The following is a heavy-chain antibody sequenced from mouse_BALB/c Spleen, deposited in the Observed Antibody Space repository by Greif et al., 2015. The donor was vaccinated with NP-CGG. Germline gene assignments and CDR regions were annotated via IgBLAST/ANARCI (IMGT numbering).Heavy chain of an antibody. Sequence: LQEPGAELAKPGASVKMSCKASGYTFTSYWMHWVKQRPGKGLEWIGYINPSTGYTEHNQKFMGKTTLTADKTSITAYMQLSSLTSEDSAVYYFASYYGSLYAMDYWGQGTSVTVSS. CDR2: INPSTGYT. V-gene: IGHV1-7*01. CDR3: ASYYGSLYAMDY. CDR1: GYTFTSYW. D-gene: IGHD1-1*01. J-gene: IGHJ4*01.